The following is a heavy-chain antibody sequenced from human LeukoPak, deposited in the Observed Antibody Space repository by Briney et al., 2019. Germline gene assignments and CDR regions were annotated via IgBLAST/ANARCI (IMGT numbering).Heavy chain of an antibody. D-gene: IGHD3-10*01. J-gene: IGHJ4*02. CDR1: GGSISNYY. CDR3: ARHNYYGSGSYYKALYYFDY. V-gene: IGHV4-59*08. CDR2: IYYSGST. Sequence: SETLSLTCTVSGGSISNYYWSWIRQPPGKGLEWIGYIYYSGSTNYNPSLKSRVTISVDTSKNQFSLKLSSVTAADTAVYYCARHNYYGSGSYYKALYYFDYWGQGTLVTVSS.